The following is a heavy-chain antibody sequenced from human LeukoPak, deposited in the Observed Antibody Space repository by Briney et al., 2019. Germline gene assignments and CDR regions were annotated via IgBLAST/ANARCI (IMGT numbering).Heavy chain of an antibody. V-gene: IGHV1-2*02. Sequence: ASVKVSCKASGYTFTGYYMHWVRQAPGQGLEWMGWINPNSGGTNYAQKFQGRVTMTRDTSISTAYMELSRLRSDDTAVYYCARDQVIVVVPARQGNGMDVWGQGTTVTVSS. CDR2: INPNSGGT. D-gene: IGHD2-2*01. CDR3: ARDQVIVVVPARQGNGMDV. J-gene: IGHJ6*01. CDR1: GYTFTGYY.